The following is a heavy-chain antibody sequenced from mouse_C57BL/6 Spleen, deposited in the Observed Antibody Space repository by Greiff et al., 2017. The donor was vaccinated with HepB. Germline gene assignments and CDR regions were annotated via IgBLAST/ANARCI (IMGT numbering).Heavy chain of an antibody. CDR3: ARGQADLDY. V-gene: IGHV5-4*01. Sequence: EVQLVESGGGLVKPGGSLKLSCAASGFTFSSYAMSWVRQTPEKRLEWVATISDGGSYTYYPDNVKGRFTISRDNAKNNLYLQMSHLKSEDTAMYYCARGQADLDYWGQGTTLTVSS. CDR2: ISDGGSYT. D-gene: IGHD3-2*02. J-gene: IGHJ2*01. CDR1: GFTFSSYA.